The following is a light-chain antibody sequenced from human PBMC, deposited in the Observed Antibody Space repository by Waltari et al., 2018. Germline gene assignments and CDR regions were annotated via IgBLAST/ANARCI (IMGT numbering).Light chain of an antibody. CDR3: QTWDATSTFV. J-gene: IGLJ1*01. Sequence: SFELTQPPSVSVSAGQTATIPCSGDQLGKKYTSWYQQKPGQSPVVVIFQDKKRPSGIPERFSGSNSGNTATLTISGTQATDEADYYCQTWDATSTFVFGSGTTVSVL. CDR2: QDK. V-gene: IGLV3-1*01. CDR1: QLGKKY.